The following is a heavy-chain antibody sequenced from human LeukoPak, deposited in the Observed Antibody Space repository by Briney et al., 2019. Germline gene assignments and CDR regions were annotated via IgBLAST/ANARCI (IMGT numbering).Heavy chain of an antibody. J-gene: IGHJ5*02. CDR2: IYHSGST. Sequence: GSLRLSCAASGFTFSSYAMSWVRKPPGKGLEWIGYIYHSGSTNYNPSLKSRVTISVDTSKNQVSLKLTSVTAADTAVYYCARNKDAWELPFDPWGQGTLVTVSS. CDR1: GFTFSSYA. V-gene: IGHV4-59*01. CDR3: ARNKDAWELPFDP. D-gene: IGHD1-26*01.